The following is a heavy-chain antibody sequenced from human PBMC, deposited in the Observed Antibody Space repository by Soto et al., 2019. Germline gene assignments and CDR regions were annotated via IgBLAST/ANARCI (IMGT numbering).Heavy chain of an antibody. J-gene: IGHJ4*02. V-gene: IGHV4-31*03. CDR2: IYYNGST. CDR1: GRSINSGAYY. CDR3: ARDLIDGYFDC. Sequence: PSETLSLTCTVSGRSINSGAYYWSWIRQHPGKGLEWIGYIYYNGSTYYNPSLKSRVTISVDTSKNQFSLKLSSVTAADTAVYYCARDLIDGYFDCWGQGTLVTVSS.